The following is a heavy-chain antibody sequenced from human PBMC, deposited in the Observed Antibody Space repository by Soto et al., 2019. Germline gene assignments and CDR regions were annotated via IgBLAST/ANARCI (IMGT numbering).Heavy chain of an antibody. CDR1: GIPVSSNY. CDR2: LHSGGDT. Sequence: EVQLVESGGGLVQPGGSLRLSCVASGIPVSSNYMTWVRQAPGKGLEWGSVLHSGGDTYYANSVKGGFTISRHDSTNTLFLQMNSLTVEDTAVYYCARDGPYYYASRMDVWGQGTTVTVSS. V-gene: IGHV3-53*04. CDR3: ARDGPYYYASRMDV. J-gene: IGHJ6*02. D-gene: IGHD3-10*01.